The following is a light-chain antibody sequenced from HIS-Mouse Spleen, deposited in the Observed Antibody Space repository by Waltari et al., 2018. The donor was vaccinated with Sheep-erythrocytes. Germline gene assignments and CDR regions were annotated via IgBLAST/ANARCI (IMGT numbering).Light chain of an antibody. CDR2: DVS. J-gene: IGLJ1*01. V-gene: IGLV2-11*01. CDR3: GSYAGSYNHV. Sequence: QSALTQPRSVSGSPGQSVTISCTGTSSDVGGYNYVPWYQQHPGKAPKLMIYDVSKRPSGVPDRFPGSKSGNTASLTISGLQAEDEADYSSGSYAGSYNHVFATGTKVTVL. CDR1: SSDVGGYNY.